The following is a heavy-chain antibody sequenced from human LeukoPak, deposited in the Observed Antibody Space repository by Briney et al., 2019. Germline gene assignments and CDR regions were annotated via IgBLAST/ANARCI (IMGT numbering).Heavy chain of an antibody. Sequence: TGGSVRLSCAASGFTFESYWMSWVRQAPGKGLEWVANIKQDGSKKHYVDSVKGRFTISRDNAKNSLYLQMNSLRAEDTAVYYCARDKIVGPFICDSWGQGTLVTVPS. V-gene: IGHV3-7*01. CDR1: GFTFESYW. D-gene: IGHD1-26*01. CDR3: ARDKIVGPFICDS. J-gene: IGHJ4*02. CDR2: IKQDGSKK.